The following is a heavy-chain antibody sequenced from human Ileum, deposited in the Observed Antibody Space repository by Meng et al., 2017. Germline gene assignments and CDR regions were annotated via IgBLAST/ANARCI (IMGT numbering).Heavy chain of an antibody. V-gene: IGHV3-74*01. Sequence: VESGGGLVQTGESLRLSCTTAGFSFSDYWMHWVRQAPGKGLVWVSRIKPDGTSGFYADSVRGRFTISRDNTGNTLYLQLNSLRDEDTAVYYCARGVSDRYGYFDLWGRGTLVTVSS. J-gene: IGHJ2*01. CDR1: GFSFSDYW. CDR2: IKPDGTSG. D-gene: IGHD1-26*01. CDR3: ARGVSDRYGYFDL.